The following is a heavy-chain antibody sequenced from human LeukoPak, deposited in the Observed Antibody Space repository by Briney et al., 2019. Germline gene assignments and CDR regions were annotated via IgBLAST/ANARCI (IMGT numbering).Heavy chain of an antibody. CDR3: AAMYTVREVIIGDDY. D-gene: IGHD3-10*01. J-gene: IGHJ4*02. Sequence: SVKVSCKASGGAFSSYALSWVRQAPGQGLEWMGGIIPLFGTPNYAQKFQGRVTITADISTTTVYMDLNSLRSEDTAVYYCAAMYTVREVIIGDDYWGQGTLVTVSS. CDR1: GGAFSSYA. V-gene: IGHV1-69*06. CDR2: IIPLFGTP.